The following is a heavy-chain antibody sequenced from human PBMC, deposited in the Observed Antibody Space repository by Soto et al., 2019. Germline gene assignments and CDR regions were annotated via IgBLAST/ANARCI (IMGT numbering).Heavy chain of an antibody. CDR1: GFTFNTYW. D-gene: IGHD2-21*01. Sequence: GGSLRLSCAASGFTFNTYWMSCFRQAPGKGLEWVANIKEDGSEKYYVDSVKGRFTISRDNAKNSLYLQMDSLRAEDTAFYYCAKRGDYFDFSCQAPLVSVS. V-gene: IGHV3-7*01. CDR3: AKRGDYFDF. CDR2: IKEDGSEK. J-gene: IGHJ4*02.